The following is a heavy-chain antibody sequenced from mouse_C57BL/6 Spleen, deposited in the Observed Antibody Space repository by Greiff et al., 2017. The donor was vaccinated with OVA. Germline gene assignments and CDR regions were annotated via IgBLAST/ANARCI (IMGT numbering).Heavy chain of an antibody. CDR3: ARDAWAYWYFDV. Sequence: EVKLVESGGGLVQSGRSLRLSCATSGFTFSDFYMEWVRQAPGKGLGGIAASRNKANDYTTEYSASVKGRFIVSRDTSQSILYLQMNALRAEDTAIYYCARDAWAYWYFDVWGTGTTVTVSS. V-gene: IGHV7-1*01. CDR1: GFTFSDFY. D-gene: IGHD4-1*01. J-gene: IGHJ1*03. CDR2: SRNKANDYTT.